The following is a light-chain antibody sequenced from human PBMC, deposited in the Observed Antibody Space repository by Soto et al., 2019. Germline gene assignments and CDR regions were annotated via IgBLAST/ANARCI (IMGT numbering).Light chain of an antibody. Sequence: EIVLTQSPGTLSMSPSERATLSCRASQSVSSSYLAWYQQKPGQAPSLLIYGASRRATGIPDRFSGSGSGTDFTLTISRLEPEDFAVYYCQQYDSSPITFGQGTRLEIK. CDR2: GAS. J-gene: IGKJ5*01. CDR3: QQYDSSPIT. CDR1: QSVSSSY. V-gene: IGKV3-20*01.